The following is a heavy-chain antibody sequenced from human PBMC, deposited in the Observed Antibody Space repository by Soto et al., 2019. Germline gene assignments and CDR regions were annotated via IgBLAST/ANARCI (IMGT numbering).Heavy chain of an antibody. CDR3: ARSSGYHAFDI. V-gene: IGHV5-51*01. CDR1: GYSFSSYW. Sequence: PGESLKISCQTSGYSFSSYWISWVRQMPGKGLEWMGIIYPGDSDTRYSPSFQGQVTISADKSISTAYLQWSSLKASDTAMYYCARSSGYHAFDIWGQGTMVTVS. D-gene: IGHD3-22*01. CDR2: IYPGDSDT. J-gene: IGHJ3*02.